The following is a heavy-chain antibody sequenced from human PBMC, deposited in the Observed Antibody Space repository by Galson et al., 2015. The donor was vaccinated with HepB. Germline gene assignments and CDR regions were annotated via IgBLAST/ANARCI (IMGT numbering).Heavy chain of an antibody. Sequence: QSGAEVKKPGESLRISCKGSGYSFTSYWISWVRQMPGKGLEWMGRIDPSDSYTNYSPSFQGHVTISADKSISTAYLQWSSLKASDTAMYYCVRPQDPNYYGSGSYGNGMDVWGQGTTVTVSS. D-gene: IGHD3-10*01. V-gene: IGHV5-10-1*01. CDR3: VRPQDPNYYGSGSYGNGMDV. CDR1: GYSFTSYW. J-gene: IGHJ6*02. CDR2: IDPSDSYT.